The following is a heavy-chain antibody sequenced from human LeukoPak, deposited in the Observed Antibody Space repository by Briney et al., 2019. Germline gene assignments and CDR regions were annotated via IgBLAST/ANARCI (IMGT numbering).Heavy chain of an antibody. V-gene: IGHV1-18*04. Sequence: ASVKVSCKASGYTFTSYGISWVRQAPGQGLEWMGWTSAYNGNTNYAQKLQGRVTMTTDTSTSTAYMELRSLRSDDTAVYYCARALYQYCSSTSCPTAFDYWGQGTLVTISS. CDR3: ARALYQYCSSTSCPTAFDY. D-gene: IGHD2-2*01. J-gene: IGHJ4*02. CDR2: TSAYNGNT. CDR1: GYTFTSYG.